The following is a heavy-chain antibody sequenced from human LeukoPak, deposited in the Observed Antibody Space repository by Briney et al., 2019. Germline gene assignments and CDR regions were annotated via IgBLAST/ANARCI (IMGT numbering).Heavy chain of an antibody. D-gene: IGHD3-10*01. CDR2: IGGSGGST. V-gene: IGHV3-23*01. J-gene: IGHJ4*02. Sequence: PGGSLRLSCAASGFTFSSYTMSWVRQVPGKGLEWVSAIGGSGGSTYYADSVKGRFTISRDNSKNTLSLQMNSLRAEDTALYYCARQGWVGGLWGPGTLVTVSS. CDR1: GFTFSSYT. CDR3: ARQGWVGGL.